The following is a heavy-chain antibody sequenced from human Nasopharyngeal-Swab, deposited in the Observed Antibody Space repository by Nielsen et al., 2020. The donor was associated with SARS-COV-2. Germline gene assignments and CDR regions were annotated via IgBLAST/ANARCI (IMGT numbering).Heavy chain of an antibody. Sequence: SETLSLTCAVYGGSFSGYYWSWIRQPPGKGLEWIGEIHHSGSTDYNPSLKSRVTISVETSKNQFSLKLSSVTAADTAVFYCARGPVRYDFWSGYYCGFDYWGQGTLVTVSS. CDR3: ARGPVRYDFWSGYYCGFDY. V-gene: IGHV4-34*01. D-gene: IGHD3-3*01. J-gene: IGHJ4*02. CDR2: IHHSGST. CDR1: GGSFSGYY.